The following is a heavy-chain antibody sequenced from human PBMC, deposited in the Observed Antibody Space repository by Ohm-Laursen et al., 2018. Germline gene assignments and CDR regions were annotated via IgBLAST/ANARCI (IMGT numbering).Heavy chain of an antibody. CDR2: ISSGGSTV. Sequence: SLRLSCSASGFAFSDYYMSWIRQAPGKGLEWVSYISSGGSTVYYADSVKGRFTISRDNAKNSLYLQMNSLRAEDTAVYYCARVSRGTLQSPWGQGTLVTVSS. J-gene: IGHJ5*02. V-gene: IGHV3-11*01. CDR3: ARVSRGTLQSP. D-gene: IGHD5-24*01. CDR1: GFAFSDYY.